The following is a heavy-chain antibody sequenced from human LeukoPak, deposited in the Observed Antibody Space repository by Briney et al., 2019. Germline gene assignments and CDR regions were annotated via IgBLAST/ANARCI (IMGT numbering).Heavy chain of an antibody. CDR1: GYTFTSYG. CDR3: ARSPRWLGLLGWDY. V-gene: IGHV1-18*01. D-gene: IGHD3-10*01. Sequence: GASVKVSCKASGYTFTSYGISWVRQAPGQGLEWMGWISAYNGNTNYAQKLQGRVTMTTDTSTSTAYMELRSLRSDDTAVYYCARSPRWLGLLGWDYWGQGTLVTVSS. CDR2: ISAYNGNT. J-gene: IGHJ4*02.